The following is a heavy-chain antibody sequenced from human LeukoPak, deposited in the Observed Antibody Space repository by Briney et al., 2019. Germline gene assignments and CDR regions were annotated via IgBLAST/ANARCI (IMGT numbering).Heavy chain of an antibody. V-gene: IGHV4-31*03. CDR3: AVKIAAAGFY. D-gene: IGHD6-13*01. Sequence: SETLSLTCSVSGGSISSGGYYWSWIRQHPGKGLEWIGYVPYSGSTFYNPSLKSRVTISLDTTKNQFSLRLTSVTAADTAVCYCAVKIAAAGFYWGQGTLVTVSS. J-gene: IGHJ4*02. CDR1: GGSISSGGYY. CDR2: VPYSGST.